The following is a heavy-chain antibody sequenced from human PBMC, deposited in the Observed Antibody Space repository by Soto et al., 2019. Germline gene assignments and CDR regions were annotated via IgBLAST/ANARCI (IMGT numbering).Heavy chain of an antibody. CDR3: ARQAAAGIAAAGL. CDR2: IYPGDSDT. V-gene: IGHV5-51*01. D-gene: IGHD6-25*01. J-gene: IGHJ4*02. Sequence: GGCLKISWKGSWYSFTSHRIGWGGPMPGKGLEWMGIIYPGDSDTRYSPSFQGQVTISADKSISTAYLQWSSLKASDTAMFYCARQAAAGIAAAGLWGQGALVTVSS. CDR1: WYSFTSHR.